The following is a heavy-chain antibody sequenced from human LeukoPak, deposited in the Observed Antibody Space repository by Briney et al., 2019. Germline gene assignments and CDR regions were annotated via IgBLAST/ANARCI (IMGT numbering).Heavy chain of an antibody. V-gene: IGHV1-18*01. CDR1: GYSFISYG. J-gene: IGHJ6*02. CDR3: ARSGFTVVPIANYHDGMDV. D-gene: IGHD2-2*01. CDR2: ISGNSGNI. Sequence: ASVKVSCKCSGYSFISYGINWVRQAPGQGLEWMGWISGNSGNIKYADKFQGRVTMTTDTSTETVYMELRSLRSDDTAVYYCARSGFTVVPIANYHDGMDVWGHGTTVTVSS.